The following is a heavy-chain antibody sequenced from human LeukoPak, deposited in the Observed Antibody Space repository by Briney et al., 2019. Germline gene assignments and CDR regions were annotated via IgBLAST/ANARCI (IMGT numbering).Heavy chain of an antibody. D-gene: IGHD6-13*01. Sequence: GGSLRLSCTASGFTFSDYSMSWVRQAPGAGLEWVSAISPAGDSTTDADSVKGRFTISRDNSKSTLYLQMNGLTAEDTALYYCARRLVAAGITDFFDSWGQGTLVSVSS. CDR1: GFTFSDYS. J-gene: IGHJ4*02. CDR3: ARRLVAAGITDFFDS. V-gene: IGHV3-23*01. CDR2: ISPAGDST.